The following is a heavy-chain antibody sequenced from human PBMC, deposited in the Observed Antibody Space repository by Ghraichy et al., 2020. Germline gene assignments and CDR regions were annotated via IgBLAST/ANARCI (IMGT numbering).Heavy chain of an antibody. CDR2: INTNTGNP. D-gene: IGHD6-13*01. Sequence: ASVKVSCKASGYTFTSYAMNWVRQAPGQGLEWMGWINTNTGNPTYAQGFTGRFVFSLDTSVSTAYLQISSLKAEDTAVYYCARDHPLSGYSSSWYQPDAFDIWGQGTMVTVSS. CDR3: ARDHPLSGYSSSWYQPDAFDI. CDR1: GYTFTSYA. V-gene: IGHV7-4-1*02. J-gene: IGHJ3*02.